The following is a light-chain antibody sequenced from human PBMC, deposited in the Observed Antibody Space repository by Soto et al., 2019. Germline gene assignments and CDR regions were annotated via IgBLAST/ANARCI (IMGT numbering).Light chain of an antibody. CDR2: EVT. J-gene: IGLJ3*02. Sequence: QSVLTQPASVSGSPGQSITISCTGTSSDVGAYNYVSWYQQHSGKAPKLIIYEVTNRPSGVSNRFSASKSGNTASLTIFGLQAVDEADYYCSSYTSSSSWVFGGGTKVTVL. CDR3: SSYTSSSSWV. V-gene: IGLV2-14*01. CDR1: SSDVGAYNY.